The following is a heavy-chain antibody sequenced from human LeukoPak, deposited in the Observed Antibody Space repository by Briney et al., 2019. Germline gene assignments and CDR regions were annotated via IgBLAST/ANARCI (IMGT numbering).Heavy chain of an antibody. D-gene: IGHD6-13*01. J-gene: IGHJ6*03. CDR1: GGSISSYY. V-gene: IGHV4-4*07. CDR2: IYTSGST. Sequence: SETLSLTCTVSGGSISSYYWNWIRQPAGKGLEWIGRIYTSGSTNYNPSLKSRVTMSVDTSKNQFSLKLNSVTAADTAVYYCARALYSSSGVYYYYMDVWGKGTTVTVSS. CDR3: ARALYSSSGVYYYYMDV.